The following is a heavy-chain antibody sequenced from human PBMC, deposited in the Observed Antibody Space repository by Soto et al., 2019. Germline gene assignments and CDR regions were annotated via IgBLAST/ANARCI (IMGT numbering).Heavy chain of an antibody. CDR3: AKDKPGTTSFDY. D-gene: IGHD1-1*01. J-gene: IGHJ4*02. Sequence: EVQLLESGGGLVQPGGSLRLSCVASGFTFGHYGMSWVRQAPGKGLEWVSVISGSSDYTDYTESVKGRFTISRDNSKNTLYLQMNSLTVDDTAVYYCAKDKPGTTSFDYWGQGTLVTVSS. CDR1: GFTFGHYG. CDR2: ISGSSDYT. V-gene: IGHV3-23*01.